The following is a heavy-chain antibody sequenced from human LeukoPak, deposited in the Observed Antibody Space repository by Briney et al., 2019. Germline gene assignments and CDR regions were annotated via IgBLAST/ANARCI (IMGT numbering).Heavy chain of an antibody. V-gene: IGHV1-18*01. CDR1: GYTFINYG. Sequence: GASVKVSCKASGYTFINYGVTWVRQAPRQGLEWMGWISASNGNTNYAQKLQGRVTMTTETSTSTAYMELRSLRSDDTAVYYCARALSRGYSGYDYGLGYWGQGTLVTVSS. CDR2: ISASNGNT. D-gene: IGHD5-12*01. CDR3: ARALSRGYSGYDYGLGY. J-gene: IGHJ4*02.